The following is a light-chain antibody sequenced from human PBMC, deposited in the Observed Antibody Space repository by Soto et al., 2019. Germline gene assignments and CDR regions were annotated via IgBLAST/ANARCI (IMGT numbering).Light chain of an antibody. CDR2: SNN. V-gene: IGLV1-44*01. J-gene: IGLJ1*01. CDR1: SSNIGSNT. Sequence: SVVTQPPSASGTPGQRVTISCSGNSSNIGSNTVNWYQQLPGTAPKLLIYSNNQRPSGVPDRFSGSKSGTSASLAISGLQSEDEADYYCAAWDDSLNGYVFGTGTKVTVL. CDR3: AAWDDSLNGYV.